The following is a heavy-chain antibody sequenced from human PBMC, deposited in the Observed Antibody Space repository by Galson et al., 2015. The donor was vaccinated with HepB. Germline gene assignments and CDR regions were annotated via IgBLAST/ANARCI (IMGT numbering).Heavy chain of an antibody. CDR3: ARALYYYDSSGYRTLFDY. CDR1: GGTFSSYA. Sequence: SVKVSCKASGGTFSSYAISWVRQAPGQGLEWMGGVIPIFGTANYAQKFQGRVTITADESTSTAYMELSSLRSEDTAVYYCARALYYYDSSGYRTLFDYWGQGTLVTVSS. CDR2: VIPIFGTA. J-gene: IGHJ4*02. V-gene: IGHV1-69*13. D-gene: IGHD3-22*01.